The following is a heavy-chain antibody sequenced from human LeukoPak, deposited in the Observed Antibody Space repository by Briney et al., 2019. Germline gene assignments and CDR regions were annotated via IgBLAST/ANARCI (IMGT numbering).Heavy chain of an antibody. Sequence: GGSLRLSCAASGFTFSSYSMNWVRQAPGEGLEWVSSISSSSSYIYYADSVKGRFTISRDNAKNSLYLQMNSLRAEDTAVYYCARPPIPYCSSTSCRYMDVWGKGTTVTVSS. D-gene: IGHD2-2*01. CDR1: GFTFSSYS. J-gene: IGHJ6*03. CDR2: ISSSSSYI. CDR3: ARPPIPYCSSTSCRYMDV. V-gene: IGHV3-21*06.